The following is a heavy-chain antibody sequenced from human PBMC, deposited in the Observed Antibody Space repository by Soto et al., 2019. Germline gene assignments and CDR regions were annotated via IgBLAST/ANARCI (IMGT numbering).Heavy chain of an antibody. J-gene: IGHJ6*02. CDR1: GGTFSSYA. CDR2: IIPIFGTA. CDR3: ARDTNCSGGSCYSGDYYYYGMDV. D-gene: IGHD2-15*01. V-gene: IGHV1-69*01. Sequence: QVQLVQSGAEVKKPGSSVKVSCKASGGTFSSYAISWVRQAPGQGLEWMGGIIPIFGTANYAQKFQGRVTITADESTSTAYMELSSLRSDDTAVYYCARDTNCSGGSCYSGDYYYYGMDVWGQGTTVTVSS.